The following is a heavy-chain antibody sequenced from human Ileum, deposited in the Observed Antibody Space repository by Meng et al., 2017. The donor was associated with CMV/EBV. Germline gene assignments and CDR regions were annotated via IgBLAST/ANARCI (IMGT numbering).Heavy chain of an antibody. D-gene: IGHD4-11*01. CDR1: GFTFSDFA. Sequence: EVHVLESGGGLVQPGGSLRVSCEVSGFTFSDFAMSWVRQAPGKGLEWVSGISGLGGSTYYADAVKGRFTISRDNSDNTLFLQLNSLTAEDTGLYYCVKDSTNSIGWFDSWGQGTLVTVSS. CDR2: ISGLGGST. CDR3: VKDSTNSIGWFDS. V-gene: IGHV3-23*01. J-gene: IGHJ5*01.